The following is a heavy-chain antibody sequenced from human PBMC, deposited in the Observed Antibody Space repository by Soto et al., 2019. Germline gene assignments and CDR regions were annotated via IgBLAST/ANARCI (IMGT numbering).Heavy chain of an antibody. CDR2: IIPIFGTA. V-gene: IGHV1-69*13. J-gene: IGHJ4*02. CDR3: ARSVYDSSGYYFPNFDY. D-gene: IGHD3-22*01. Sequence: ASLKVSCKASGGTFSSYAISWVRQAPGQGLEWMGGIIPIFGTANYAQKFQGRVTITADESTSTAYMELSSLRSEDTAVYYCARSVYDSSGYYFPNFDYWGQGTLVTVSS. CDR1: GGTFSSYA.